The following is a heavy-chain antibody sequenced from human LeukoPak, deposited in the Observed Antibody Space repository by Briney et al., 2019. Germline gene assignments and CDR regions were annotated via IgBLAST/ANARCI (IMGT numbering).Heavy chain of an antibody. CDR3: ARDLSYGDYVGHAFDI. D-gene: IGHD4-17*01. CDR2: IYYSGST. Sequence: SETLSLTCTVSGGSISSYYWSWIRQPPGKGLEWIGYIYYSGSTNYNPSLKSRVTISVDTSKNQFSLKLRSVTAADTAVYYCARDLSYGDYVGHAFDIWGQGTMVTVSS. CDR1: GGSISSYY. J-gene: IGHJ3*02. V-gene: IGHV4-59*01.